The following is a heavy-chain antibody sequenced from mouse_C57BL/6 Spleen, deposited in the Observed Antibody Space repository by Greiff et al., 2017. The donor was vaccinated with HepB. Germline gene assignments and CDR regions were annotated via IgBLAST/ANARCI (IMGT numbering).Heavy chain of an antibody. D-gene: IGHD2-4*01. V-gene: IGHV1-74*01. CDR3: AIADYDDGRYWYFDV. Sequence: QVQLQQPGAELVKPGASVKVSCKASGYTFTSYWMHWVKQRPGQGLEWIGRIHPSDSDTNYNQKFKGKATLTVDKSSSTAYMQLSSLTSEDSAVYYCAIADYDDGRYWYFDVWGTGTTVTVSS. J-gene: IGHJ1*03. CDR2: IHPSDSDT. CDR1: GYTFTSYW.